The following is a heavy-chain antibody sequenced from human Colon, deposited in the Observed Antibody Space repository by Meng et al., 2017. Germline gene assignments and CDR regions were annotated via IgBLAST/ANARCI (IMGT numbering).Heavy chain of an antibody. J-gene: IGHJ4*02. CDR1: RCAFTPTW. D-gene: IGHD1-26*01. CDR2: IYSGGST. V-gene: IGHV3-53*01. CDR3: ARNSGSYPYYFDY. Sequence: EAQLVGDGGGAVAPGGSLTLSSAASRCAFTPTWMSWVRQAPGKGLEWVSIIYSGGSTHHADSVKGRFTISRDNSQNTLYLQMNSLRAEDTAVYYCARNSGSYPYYFDYWGQGSLVTVSS.